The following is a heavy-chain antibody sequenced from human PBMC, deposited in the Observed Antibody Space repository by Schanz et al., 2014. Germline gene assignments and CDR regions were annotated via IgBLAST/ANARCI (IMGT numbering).Heavy chain of an antibody. CDR2: IIPSLGLA. CDR3: ARGTMPGTFDI. D-gene: IGHD2-2*01. J-gene: IGHJ3*02. Sequence: QVQLIQSGAEVKKPGASVKVSCTSSGYTFTSYDINWVRQAPGQGLEWMGRIIPSLGLAKYEQKFQDKVTITADTSTTTAYMELSGLRYEDTALYYCARGTMPGTFDIWGQGTMVNVSS. V-gene: IGHV1-69*09. CDR1: GYTFTSYD.